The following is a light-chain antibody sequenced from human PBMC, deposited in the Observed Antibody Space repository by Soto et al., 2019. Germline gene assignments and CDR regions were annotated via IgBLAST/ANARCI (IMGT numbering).Light chain of an antibody. J-gene: IGLJ2*01. Sequence: HSVLTQPPSASGTPGQRVTISCSGSNSNIGRNTVSWYQQVPGTAPKSLIYSDDQRPSGVPDRISGSRSGTSASLAISGLQSGDEAEYYCAAWDDTLRARVFGGGTQLTVL. CDR2: SDD. V-gene: IGLV1-44*01. CDR1: NSNIGRNT. CDR3: AAWDDTLRARV.